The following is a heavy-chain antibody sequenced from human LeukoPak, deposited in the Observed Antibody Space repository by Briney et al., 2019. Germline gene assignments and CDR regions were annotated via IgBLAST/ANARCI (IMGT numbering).Heavy chain of an antibody. CDR3: AREDVVLVDAVRYYYYGMDV. D-gene: IGHD2-8*01. Sequence: HEASVKVSCKASGYNFISYYMHWVRQAPGQGLEWMGIINPSGGSTSYAQKFQDRVTMTRDTSTSTVYMELRSLKSEDTAVYYCAREDVVLVDAVRYYYYGMDVWGQGTTVTVSS. CDR1: GYNFISYY. V-gene: IGHV1-46*01. J-gene: IGHJ6*02. CDR2: INPSGGST.